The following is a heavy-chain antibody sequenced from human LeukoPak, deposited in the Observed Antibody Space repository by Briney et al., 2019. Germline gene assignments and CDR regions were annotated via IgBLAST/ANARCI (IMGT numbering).Heavy chain of an antibody. CDR3: ARVEWESSGYYFDY. Sequence: PGGSLRLSCVDSGFTFSSYSMKWVRQAPGKGLEWISSISSSSSYIYYADSVKGRFTISRDNAKNSLYLQMNSLRAEDTAVYYCARVEWESSGYYFDYWGQGTLVTVSS. V-gene: IGHV3-21*01. CDR1: GFTFSSYS. CDR2: ISSSSSYI. J-gene: IGHJ4*02. D-gene: IGHD3-22*01.